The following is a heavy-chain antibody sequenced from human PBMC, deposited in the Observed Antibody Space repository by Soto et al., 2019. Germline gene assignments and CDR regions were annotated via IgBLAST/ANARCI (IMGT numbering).Heavy chain of an antibody. V-gene: IGHV3-11*05. Sequence: QVQLVESGGGLVKPGGSLRLSCAASGFTFSDYYMSWIRQAPGKGLEWVSYISSSSSYTNYADSVKGRFTISRDNDKTSLYLQMNSLRAEDTAVYYCARDHRGLGTALTGGFDDWGQGTLVTVSS. D-gene: IGHD7-27*01. CDR3: ARDHRGLGTALTGGFDD. J-gene: IGHJ4*02. CDR2: ISSSSSYT. CDR1: GFTFSDYY.